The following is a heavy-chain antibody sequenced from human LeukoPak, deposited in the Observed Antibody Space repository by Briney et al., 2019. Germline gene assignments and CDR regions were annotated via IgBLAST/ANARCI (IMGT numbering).Heavy chain of an antibody. CDR2: IYSSGST. V-gene: IGHV4-4*07. CDR3: AREDWFDP. CDR1: GDSISSYY. Sequence: SETLSLTCTVSGDSISSYYWNWIRQPAGKGLEWIGRIYSSGSTNYNPSLRSRATMSVDTSKNQFSLNLSSVTAADTAIYYCAREDWFDPWGQGTLVTVSS. J-gene: IGHJ5*02.